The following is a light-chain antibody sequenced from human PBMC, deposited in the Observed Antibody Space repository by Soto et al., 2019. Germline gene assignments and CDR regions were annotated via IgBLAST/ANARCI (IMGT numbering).Light chain of an antibody. CDR1: QSVSNN. CDR2: DAS. J-gene: IGKJ1*01. V-gene: IGKV3-15*01. CDR3: QQYNNWPPWT. Sequence: ILMTQSPATLSVSPGERATLSCRASQSVSNNLAWYQQKPGQAPRLLIYDASTRATGIPARFSGSGSVTEFTLTISGLQFEDFAVYYCQQYNNWPPWTFGQGTKVEIK.